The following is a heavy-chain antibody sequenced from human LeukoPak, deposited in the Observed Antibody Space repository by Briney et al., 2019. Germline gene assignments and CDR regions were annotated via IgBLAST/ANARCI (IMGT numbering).Heavy chain of an antibody. J-gene: IGHJ3*02. CDR2: IYYSGST. V-gene: IGHV4-59*01. Sequence: SETLSLTCTVSGGSISTYYWSWIRQPPGKGLEWIGYIYYSGSTNYNPSLKSRVTISVDTSKNQFSLKLTSVTAADTAVYYCARDSRLSVLRFLEWFPHDAFDIWGQGTMVTVSS. CDR3: ARDSRLSVLRFLEWFPHDAFDI. CDR1: GGSISTYY. D-gene: IGHD3-3*01.